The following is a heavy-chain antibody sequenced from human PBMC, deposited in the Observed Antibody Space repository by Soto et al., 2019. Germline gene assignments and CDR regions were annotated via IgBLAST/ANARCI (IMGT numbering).Heavy chain of an antibody. CDR2: IRDRGDTS. CDR3: AKDKPGTTSFDY. J-gene: IGHJ4*02. D-gene: IGHD1-1*01. V-gene: IGHV3-23*01. CDR1: GFTISSYA. Sequence: GASLRLPCAASGFTISSYAMRWVRQAPGKGLEWVSAIRDRGDTSHYADSVKGRFTISRDTSKNTLHLQMNTLRAEDTAVYYCAKDKPGTTSFDYWGRGTRVTVSS.